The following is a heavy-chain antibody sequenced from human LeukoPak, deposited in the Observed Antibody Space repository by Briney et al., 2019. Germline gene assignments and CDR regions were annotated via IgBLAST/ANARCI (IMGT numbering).Heavy chain of an antibody. D-gene: IGHD3-16*02. CDR3: ATRGTYHDY. CDR2: MSNSGTTV. CDR1: GFTFSDYH. J-gene: IGHJ4*02. Sequence: KPGGFLRLSCAASGFTFSDYHMSWIRQAPGKGLEWVSYMSNSGTTVYHADSVKGRFTISRDNAKKSLYLQMNSLRAEDTAVYYCATRGTYHDYWGQGTLVTVSS. V-gene: IGHV3-11*01.